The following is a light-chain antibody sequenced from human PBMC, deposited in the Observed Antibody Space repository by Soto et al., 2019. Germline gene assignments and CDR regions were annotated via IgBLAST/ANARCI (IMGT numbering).Light chain of an antibody. V-gene: IGLV2-14*01. CDR1: SSDVGSYDH. CDR3: ISYTGSSTSYV. CDR2: EVS. J-gene: IGLJ1*01. Sequence: QSALTQPASVSGSPGQSITISCSGTSSDVGSYDHVAWYQQFPGKTPKLMIYEVSNRPSGVSSRFSGSKSGNTASLTISGHQAEDEADYYCISYTGSSTSYVFGSGTKVTVL.